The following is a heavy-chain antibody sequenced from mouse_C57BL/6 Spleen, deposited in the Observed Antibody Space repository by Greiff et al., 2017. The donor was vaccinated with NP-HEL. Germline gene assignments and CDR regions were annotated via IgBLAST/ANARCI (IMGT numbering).Heavy chain of an antibody. J-gene: IGHJ2*01. CDR3: SLGREYFDY. V-gene: IGHV1-39*01. CDR1: GYSFTDYN. Sequence: VQLKESGPELVKPGASVKISCKASGYSFTDYNMNWVKQSNGQSLEWIGVINPKYGTTSYNQKFKGKATFTVDQSSSTAYMQLNSLTSEDSAVYYCSLGREYFDYWGQGTTLTVSS. D-gene: IGHD4-1*01. CDR2: INPKYGTT.